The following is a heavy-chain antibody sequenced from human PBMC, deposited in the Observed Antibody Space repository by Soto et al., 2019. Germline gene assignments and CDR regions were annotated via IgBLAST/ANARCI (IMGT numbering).Heavy chain of an antibody. Sequence: EVQLVQSGAEVKKPGESLKISCKGSGYSFTSYWIGWVRQMPGKGLEWMGVIYPGDSDTRYSPSFQGQVTISADKSISTAYRQWSSLKASDTAMYYCARTSAAGKYYYGMDVWGQGTTVTVSS. J-gene: IGHJ6*02. CDR1: GYSFTSYW. D-gene: IGHD6-13*01. CDR2: IYPGDSDT. CDR3: ARTSAAGKYYYGMDV. V-gene: IGHV5-51*01.